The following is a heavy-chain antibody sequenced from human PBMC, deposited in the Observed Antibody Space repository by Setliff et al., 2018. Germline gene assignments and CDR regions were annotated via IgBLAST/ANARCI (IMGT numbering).Heavy chain of an antibody. J-gene: IGHJ3*01. Sequence: GGSLRLSCAASGFTFNTFAMHWVRQAPGTGLEWLALIWFDGSKEYYADSVKGRFSISRDNSKNTAYLEMNSLRVGDTAVYYCAKVGPRGGYYESRGQLGLDAFDVWGQGTMVTVSS. CDR1: GFTFNTFA. CDR2: IWFDGSKE. CDR3: AKVGPRGGYYESRGQLGLDAFDV. V-gene: IGHV3-33*06. D-gene: IGHD3-22*01.